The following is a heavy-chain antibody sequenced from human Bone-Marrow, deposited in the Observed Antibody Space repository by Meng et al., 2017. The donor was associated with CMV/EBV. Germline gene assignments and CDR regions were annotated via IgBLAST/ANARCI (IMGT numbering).Heavy chain of an antibody. CDR2: IYYSGST. J-gene: IGHJ4*02. Sequence: SETLSLTCTVSGGSISSYYWSWIRQPPGKGLEWIGYIYYSGSTNYNPSLKSRVTISVDTSKNQFSLKLSSVTAADTAVYYCAREIGLTGTFDYWGQGTLVTVYS. CDR1: GGSISSYY. CDR3: AREIGLTGTFDY. D-gene: IGHD1-20*01. V-gene: IGHV4-59*12.